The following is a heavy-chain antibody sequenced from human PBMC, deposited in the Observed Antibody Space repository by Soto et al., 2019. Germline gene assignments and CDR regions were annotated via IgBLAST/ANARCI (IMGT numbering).Heavy chain of an antibody. D-gene: IGHD6-19*01. CDR2: IDWDDDK. Sequence: PTKPLTKTFTFSXFSLSTSGICVARRRWPPVKALEWLALIDWDDDKYYSRYLKTRLTISKDTSKNQVVLTMTNMDPVDTATYYCARIPVDHSSGWYYFDYWGQGTLVTVSS. V-gene: IGHV2-70*01. CDR1: XFSLSTSGIC. CDR3: ARIPVDHSSGWYYFDY. J-gene: IGHJ4*02.